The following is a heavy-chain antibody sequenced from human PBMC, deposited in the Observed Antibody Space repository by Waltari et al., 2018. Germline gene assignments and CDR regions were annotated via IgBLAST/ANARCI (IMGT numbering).Heavy chain of an antibody. D-gene: IGHD2-15*01. Sequence: QVQLVESGGGVVQPGRSLRLSCAASGFTFSSYAMHWVRQAPGKGLEWVAVISYDGSNKYYADSVKGRFTISRDNSKNTLYLQMNSLRAEDTAVYYCARGGPRYCSGGSCSYYFDYWGQGTLVTVSS. V-gene: IGHV3-30-3*01. CDR3: ARGGPRYCSGGSCSYYFDY. CDR2: ISYDGSNK. J-gene: IGHJ4*02. CDR1: GFTFSSYA.